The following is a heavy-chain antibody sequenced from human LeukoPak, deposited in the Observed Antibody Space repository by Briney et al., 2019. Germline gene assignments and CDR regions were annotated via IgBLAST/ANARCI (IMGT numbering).Heavy chain of an antibody. Sequence: ASVKVSCKASGYTFTSYGISWVRQAPGQGLEWMGWISAYNGDTNYAQKLQGRVTMTTDTSTSTAYMELRSLRSDDTAVHYCARVFLLWFGEPGGFDYWGQGTLVTVSS. J-gene: IGHJ4*02. CDR3: ARVFLLWFGEPGGFDY. CDR2: ISAYNGDT. D-gene: IGHD3-10*01. CDR1: GYTFTSYG. V-gene: IGHV1-18*01.